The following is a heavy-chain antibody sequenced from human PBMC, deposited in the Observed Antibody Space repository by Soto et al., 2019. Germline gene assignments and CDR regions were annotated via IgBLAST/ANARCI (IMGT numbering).Heavy chain of an antibody. Sequence: KPSETLSLTCVVSGGSVTSYPWSLIRQFPGKGLAWIAYTAYTGNTNYHPSLKSRVTISIDTTTNQLSLTLTSMTAADTAVYSRARDMHAGFTNYFDPWGQGTLVTVSS. CDR2: TAYTGNT. CDR3: ARDMHAGFTNYFDP. D-gene: IGHD4-4*01. CDR1: GGSVTSYP. V-gene: IGHV4-59*02. J-gene: IGHJ5*02.